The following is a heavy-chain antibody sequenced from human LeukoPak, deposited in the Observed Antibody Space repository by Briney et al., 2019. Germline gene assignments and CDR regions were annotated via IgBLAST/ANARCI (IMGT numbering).Heavy chain of an antibody. Sequence: PSETLSLTCTVSGGSISSSSYYWGWIRQPPGKGLEWIGYIYYSGSTNYNPSLKSRVTISVDTSKNQFSLKLSSVTAADTAVYYCARHGAAAEGRNWFDPWGQGTLVTVSS. J-gene: IGHJ5*02. CDR3: ARHGAAAEGRNWFDP. CDR2: IYYSGST. CDR1: GGSISSSSYY. D-gene: IGHD6-13*01. V-gene: IGHV4-61*05.